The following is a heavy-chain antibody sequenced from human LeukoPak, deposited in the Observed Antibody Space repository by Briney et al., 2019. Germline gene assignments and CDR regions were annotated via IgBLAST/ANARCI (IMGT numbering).Heavy chain of an antibody. Sequence: PGGSLRLSCAVSGFTFSNYWMHWVRQAPGKGLVWVSRINSDGSSTSYADAVKGRFTISRDNAKNTLYLQMNSLRADDAAVYYCATETAVSGGIFFDYWGQGTLVTVSS. CDR2: INSDGSST. V-gene: IGHV3-74*01. D-gene: IGHD3-10*01. J-gene: IGHJ4*02. CDR3: ATETAVSGGIFFDY. CDR1: GFTFSNYW.